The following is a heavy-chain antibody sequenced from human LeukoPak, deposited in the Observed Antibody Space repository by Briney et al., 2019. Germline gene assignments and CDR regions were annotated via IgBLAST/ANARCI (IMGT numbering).Heavy chain of an antibody. J-gene: IGHJ3*02. CDR2: IKQDGSAK. Sequence: GWALRLYCVDSGFTFSEYWMPLLREAPGKALVLLANIKQDGSAKYYMDSVKGRFAISRDNAKNSLYLRMNSLGAEDTAVYYCARVNPLVAPGALDIWGQGTMVAVS. CDR3: ARVNPLVAPGALDI. D-gene: IGHD5-12*01. CDR1: GFTFSEYW. V-gene: IGHV3-7*01.